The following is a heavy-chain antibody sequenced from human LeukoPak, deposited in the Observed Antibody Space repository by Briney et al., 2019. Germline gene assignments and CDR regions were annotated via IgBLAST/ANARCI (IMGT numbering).Heavy chain of an antibody. D-gene: IGHD4-11*01. Sequence: PGGSLRLSCAASGFIFSSHWMHWVRQAPGKGLEWVSRIKTDGSSTDYVDPVKGRFTISRDNAKDTLYLQMNSLRVEDTAVYYCARDHSPGWFGPWGQGTLVTVSS. V-gene: IGHV3-74*01. J-gene: IGHJ5*02. CDR1: GFIFSSHW. CDR3: ARDHSPGWFGP. CDR2: IKTDGSST.